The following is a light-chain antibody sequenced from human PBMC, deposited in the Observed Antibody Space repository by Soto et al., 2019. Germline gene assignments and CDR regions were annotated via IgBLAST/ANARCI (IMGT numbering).Light chain of an antibody. Sequence: EIVMTQSPATLSVSPGERATLSCRASQSISNNLAWYHQRPGQAPRLLIYGASTRATGIPARFSGSGSGTEFTLTISSLQSEDFAVYYCQPYNNWWTFGQGTRVEIK. CDR3: QPYNNWWT. V-gene: IGKV3-15*01. J-gene: IGKJ1*01. CDR2: GAS. CDR1: QSISNN.